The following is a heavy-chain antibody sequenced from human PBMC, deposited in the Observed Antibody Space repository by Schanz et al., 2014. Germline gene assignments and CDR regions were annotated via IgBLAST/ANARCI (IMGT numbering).Heavy chain of an antibody. CDR3: ARTTNPFNFDSWPYLDY. V-gene: IGHV3-66*01. D-gene: IGHD3-9*01. J-gene: IGHJ4*02. Sequence: EVQVVESGGGLVQPGGSLRLSCAASGFTVSSNYMSWVRQAPGKGLEWVSFIYGGSTYYTDSVKGRFTISRDNSKNTLYLQMNSLRAEDTAVYYCARTTNPFNFDSWPYLDYWGQGTLVTVSS. CDR1: GFTVSSNY. CDR2: IYGGST.